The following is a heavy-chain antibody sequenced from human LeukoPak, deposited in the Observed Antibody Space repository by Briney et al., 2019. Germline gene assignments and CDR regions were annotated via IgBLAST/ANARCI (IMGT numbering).Heavy chain of an antibody. CDR3: ARDGDMTYYDILTGYYAAFDI. CDR1: GFTFSSYA. V-gene: IGHV3-23*01. Sequence: GGSLRLSCAASGFTFSSYAMSWVRQAPGKGLEWVSAISGSGGSTYYADSVKGRFTISRDNSKNTLYLQMNSLRAEDTAVYYCARDGDMTYYDILTGYYAAFDIWGQGTMVTVSS. D-gene: IGHD3-9*01. J-gene: IGHJ3*02. CDR2: ISGSGGST.